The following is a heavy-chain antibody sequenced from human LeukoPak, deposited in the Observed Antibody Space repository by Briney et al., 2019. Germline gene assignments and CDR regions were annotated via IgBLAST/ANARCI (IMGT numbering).Heavy chain of an antibody. CDR1: GFTFSSYW. CDR2: INSDGSSI. J-gene: IGHJ4*02. V-gene: IGHV3-74*01. Sequence: GGSLRLSCAASGFTFSSYWMHWVRQAPGKGLVWVSRINSDGSSISYADSVKGRFTISRDNAKNTLYLQMNSLRAEDTAVYYCARDPRREYYFDYWGQGTLVTVSS. CDR3: ARDPRREYYFDY.